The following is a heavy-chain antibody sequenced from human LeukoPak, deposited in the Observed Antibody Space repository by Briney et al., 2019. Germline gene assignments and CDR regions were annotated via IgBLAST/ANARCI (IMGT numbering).Heavy chain of an antibody. CDR3: AKARYYFDSSGYSGLDS. D-gene: IGHD3-22*01. V-gene: IGHV3-23*01. CDR1: GFTFSPYA. Sequence: GGSLRLSCAASGFTFSPYAMSWVRQAPGKGLEWVSSISGRSGDTYYADSVKGRCTISRDSSKNTLYLEMNSLRAEDTAVYYCAKARYYFDSSGYSGLDSWGQGTLVTVSS. J-gene: IGHJ4*02. CDR2: ISGRSGDT.